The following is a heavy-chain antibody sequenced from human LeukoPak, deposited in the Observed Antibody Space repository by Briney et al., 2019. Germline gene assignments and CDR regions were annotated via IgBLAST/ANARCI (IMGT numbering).Heavy chain of an antibody. Sequence: SETLSLTCTVSGGSISSYYWTWIRQPPGKGLGWIGYISYNGSPNYNPALQSRVTISVDTSKNQFSLSLSSVAAADTAVYYCARGQTLVGALHFWGQGTLVTVSS. D-gene: IGHD1-26*01. CDR1: GGSISSYY. CDR2: ISYNGSP. V-gene: IGHV4-59*01. J-gene: IGHJ4*02. CDR3: ARGQTLVGALHF.